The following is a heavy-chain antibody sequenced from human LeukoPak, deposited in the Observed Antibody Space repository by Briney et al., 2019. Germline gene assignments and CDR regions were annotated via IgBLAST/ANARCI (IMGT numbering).Heavy chain of an antibody. D-gene: IGHD6-13*01. CDR3: ARVGSSWYGSFDY. Sequence: SQTLSLTCTVSGGSIRSASYYWSWIRQPAGKGLEWIGRIYASGGTNYNPSLKSRVTISVDKSKNQFSLKLSSVTAADTAVYYCARVGSSWYGSFDYWGQGTLVTVSS. CDR2: IYASGGT. V-gene: IGHV4-61*02. CDR1: GGSIRSASYY. J-gene: IGHJ4*02.